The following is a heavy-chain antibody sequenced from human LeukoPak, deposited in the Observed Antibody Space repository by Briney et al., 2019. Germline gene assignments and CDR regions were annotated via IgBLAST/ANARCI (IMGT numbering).Heavy chain of an antibody. CDR1: GFIFSAYA. Sequence: GGSLRLSCVASGFIFSAYAMSWVRQAPGKGLEWGSSISGSGGSASYTDSVKGRFTVSRDNSKNTLYLQMNSLRVEDTAVYYCARGQSYMDVWGQGTTVTVFS. V-gene: IGHV3-23*01. CDR2: ISGSGGSA. D-gene: IGHD3-10*01. J-gene: IGHJ6*02. CDR3: ARGQSYMDV.